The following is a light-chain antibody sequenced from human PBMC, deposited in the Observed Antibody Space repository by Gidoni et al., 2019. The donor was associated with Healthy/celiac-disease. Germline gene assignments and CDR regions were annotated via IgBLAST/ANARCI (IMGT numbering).Light chain of an antibody. CDR3: QQSYSTSVT. J-gene: IGKJ1*01. V-gene: IGKV1-39*01. CDR1: QSISSY. CDR2: AAS. Sequence: DLQITQSPSSLSSSVGDRVTITCRASQSISSYLNWYQQKPGKAPKLLIYAASSLQSGVPSRFSGSGSGTDFTLTISSLQPEDFATYYCQQSYSTSVTFGQGTKVEIK.